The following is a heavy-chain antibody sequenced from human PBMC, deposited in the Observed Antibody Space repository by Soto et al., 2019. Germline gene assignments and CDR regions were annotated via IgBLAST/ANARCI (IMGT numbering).Heavy chain of an antibody. J-gene: IGHJ5*02. CDR3: ARDPRYCSGGSCLNWFDP. D-gene: IGHD2-15*01. CDR2: VSAYNGNT. CDR1: GYTFTSYG. V-gene: IGHV1-18*01. Sequence: QVQLVQSGAEVKKPGASVQVSCKASGYTFTSYGISWVRQAPGQGLEWMGWVSAYNGNTNYAQKLQGRVTLTTDTSTSTAYMELRSLRSDDSAVYYCARDPRYCSGGSCLNWFDPWGQGTLVTVSP.